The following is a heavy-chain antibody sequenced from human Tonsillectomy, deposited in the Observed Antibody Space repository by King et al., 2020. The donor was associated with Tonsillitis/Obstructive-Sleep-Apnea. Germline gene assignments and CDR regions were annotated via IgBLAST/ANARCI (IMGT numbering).Heavy chain of an antibody. J-gene: IGHJ6*03. CDR1: GGSISSYY. V-gene: IGHV4-59*01. D-gene: IGHD2-2*01. CDR3: ARGSSRGDYYYYYMDV. Sequence: VQLQESGPGLVKPSETLSLTCTVSGGSISSYYWSWIRQPPGKGLEWIGYIYYSGSTNYNPSLKSRVTISVDTSKNQFSLKLSSVTAADTAVYYCARGSSRGDYYYYYMDVWGQGTTVTVSS. CDR2: IYYSGST.